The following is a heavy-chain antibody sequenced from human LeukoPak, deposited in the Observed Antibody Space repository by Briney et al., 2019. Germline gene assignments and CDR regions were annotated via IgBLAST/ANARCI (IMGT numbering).Heavy chain of an antibody. V-gene: IGHV3-30*04. CDR3: ARDLTNYYDSSGYYNP. J-gene: IGHJ5*02. CDR1: GFTFSSYA. D-gene: IGHD3-22*01. CDR2: ISYDGSNK. Sequence: GGSLRLSCAASGFTFSSYAMHWVRQAPGKGLEWVAVISYDGSNKYYADSVKGRFTISRDNSKNTLYLQMNSPRAEDTAVYYCARDLTNYYDSSGYYNPWGQGTLVTVSS.